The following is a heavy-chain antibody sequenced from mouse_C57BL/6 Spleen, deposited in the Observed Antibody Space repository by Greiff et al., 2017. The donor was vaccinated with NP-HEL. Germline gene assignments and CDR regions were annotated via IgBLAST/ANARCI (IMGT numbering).Heavy chain of an antibody. CDR2: ISDGGSYT. J-gene: IGHJ3*01. CDR1: GFTFSSYA. CDR3: ARGIRGGFAY. Sequence: EVKLVESGGGLVKPGGSLKLSCAASGFTFSSYAMSWVRQTPEKRLEWVATISDGGSYTYYPDNVKGRFTISRDNAKNNLYLQMSHLKSEDTAMYYCARGIRGGFAYWGQGTLVTVSA. V-gene: IGHV5-4*03. D-gene: IGHD1-1*01.